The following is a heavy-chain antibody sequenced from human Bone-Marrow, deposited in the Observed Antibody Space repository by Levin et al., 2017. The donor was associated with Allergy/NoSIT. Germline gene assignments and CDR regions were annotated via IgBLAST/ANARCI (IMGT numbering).Heavy chain of an antibody. D-gene: IGHD4-17*01. CDR1: GFTFSSYA. V-gene: IGHV3-23*01. CDR3: AKDPNDYGDYPLDY. CDR2: ISGSGGST. Sequence: LSLTCAASGFTFSSYAMSWVRQAPGKGLEWVSAISGSGGSTYYADSVKGRFTISRDNSKNTLYLQMNSLRAEDTAVYYCAKDPNDYGDYPLDYWGQGTLVTVSS. J-gene: IGHJ4*02.